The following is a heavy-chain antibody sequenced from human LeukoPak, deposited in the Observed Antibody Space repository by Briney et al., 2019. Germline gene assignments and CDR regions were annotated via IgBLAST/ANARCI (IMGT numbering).Heavy chain of an antibody. Sequence: PGGSLRLSCAASGFTFSSNWMHWVRQAPGKGLVWVSRINSDGSTTSYADSVRGRFTISRDNAKNSLYLHMSSLRAEDTAVYYCARDVGGSLDYWGQGTLVTVSS. J-gene: IGHJ4*02. V-gene: IGHV3-74*01. CDR2: INSDGSTT. D-gene: IGHD1-26*01. CDR1: GFTFSSNW. CDR3: ARDVGGSLDY.